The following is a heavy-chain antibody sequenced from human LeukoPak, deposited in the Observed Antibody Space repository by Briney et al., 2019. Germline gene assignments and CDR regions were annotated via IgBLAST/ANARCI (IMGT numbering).Heavy chain of an antibody. Sequence: NSSETLSLTCTVSGGSISSSSYYWGWIRQPPGKGLEWIGSIYYSGSTYYNPSLKSRVTISVDTSKNQFSLKLSSVTAADTAVYYCAQGADYTYAFDIWGQGTMVTVSS. D-gene: IGHD2-2*02. J-gene: IGHJ3*02. CDR3: AQGADYTYAFDI. CDR2: IYYSGST. CDR1: GGSISSSSYY. V-gene: IGHV4-39*01.